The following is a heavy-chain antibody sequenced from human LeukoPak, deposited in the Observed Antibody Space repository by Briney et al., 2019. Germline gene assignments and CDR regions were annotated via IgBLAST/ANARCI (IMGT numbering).Heavy chain of an antibody. CDR3: ARVVADTAMAPQVYYYYMDV. CDR2: INHSGST. D-gene: IGHD5-18*01. Sequence: TWETLSLTCTVSGGSISTFNYYWGGMRPPPGKGLEWIGEINHSGSTNYNPPLKSRVTISVDTSKNQFSLKLSSVTAADTAVYYCARVVADTAMAPQVYYYYMDVWGKGTTVTISS. CDR1: GGSISTFNYY. V-gene: IGHV4-39*07. J-gene: IGHJ6*03.